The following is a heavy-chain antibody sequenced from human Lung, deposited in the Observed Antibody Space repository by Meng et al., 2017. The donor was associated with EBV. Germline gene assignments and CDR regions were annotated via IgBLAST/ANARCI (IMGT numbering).Heavy chain of an antibody. CDR2: ISCYNGDT. V-gene: IGHV1-18*01. CDR1: GYTFTNHG. CDR3: ARDPSNTSGRYAYFDY. D-gene: IGHD6-19*01. Sequence: QLCQSGAEGKKPGASWRVSCKASGYTFTNHGISWIRQAPGQGLEWMGWISCYNGDTNYAQKLQGRVTMTTDTSTNTAYMDLRSLRSDDTAVYYCARDPSNTSGRYAYFDYWGQGTLVTVSS. J-gene: IGHJ4*02.